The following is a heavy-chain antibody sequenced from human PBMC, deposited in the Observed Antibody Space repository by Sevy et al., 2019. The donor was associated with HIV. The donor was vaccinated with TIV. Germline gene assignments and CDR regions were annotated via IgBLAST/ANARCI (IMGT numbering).Heavy chain of an antibody. CDR2: LIGGGSRT. J-gene: IGHJ6*02. CDR1: GFPFSNFA. CDR3: AKGRVQSGLSGGGANYGMDV. Sequence: GGSLRLSCAASGFPFSNFAMSWVRQAPGKGLEWVSTLIGGGSRTYYADTVTGRFTISRDNSRNTLYLQLNSLRAEDTAIYYCAKGRVQSGLSGGGANYGMDVCGRGTTVTVSS. D-gene: IGHD2-8*02. V-gene: IGHV3-23*01.